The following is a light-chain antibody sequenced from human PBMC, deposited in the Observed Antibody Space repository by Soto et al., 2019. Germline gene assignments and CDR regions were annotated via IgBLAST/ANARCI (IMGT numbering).Light chain of an antibody. J-gene: IGLJ1*01. CDR1: SSDIGAYDY. V-gene: IGLV2-14*01. Sequence: QSVLTQPASLSGSPGQSITISCTGTSSDIGAYDYVSWFLQHPRRAPKLLISEVNHRPSGVANRFSGSKSCNTASLTISVLQSEDEADYYCSSYTRSSTSGFGTGTKVT. CDR3: SSYTRSSTSG. CDR2: EVN.